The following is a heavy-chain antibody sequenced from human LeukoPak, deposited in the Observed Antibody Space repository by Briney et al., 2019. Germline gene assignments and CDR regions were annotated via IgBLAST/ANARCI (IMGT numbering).Heavy chain of an antibody. V-gene: IGHV3-20*01. J-gene: IGHJ6*04. CDR2: INWNGGST. Sequence: GGSLRLSCAASGFTFDDYGMSWVRQAPGKGVKRVSGINWNGGSTGYADSVKGRFTISSGNAKYSLYLKMNSLRPEDTALYHCARDPDGSRTSYYYGMDVWGKGTAVTVSS. CDR3: ARDPDGSRTSYYYGMDV. CDR1: GFTFDDYG. D-gene: IGHD2-2*01.